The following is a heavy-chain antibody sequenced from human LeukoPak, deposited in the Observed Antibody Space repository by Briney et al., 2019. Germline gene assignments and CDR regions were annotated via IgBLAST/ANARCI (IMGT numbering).Heavy chain of an antibody. CDR2: ISDSGGST. CDR1: GFTFSSYA. D-gene: IGHD6-19*01. Sequence: GGSLRLSCAASGFTFSSYAMSWVRQAPGKGLEWVSGISDSGGSTYYTDSVKGRFTISRDNSKNTLYLQMKSLRAEDTAVYYCAKPKYSSGWYGGMDYWGQGTLVTVSS. V-gene: IGHV3-23*01. CDR3: AKPKYSSGWYGGMDY. J-gene: IGHJ4*02.